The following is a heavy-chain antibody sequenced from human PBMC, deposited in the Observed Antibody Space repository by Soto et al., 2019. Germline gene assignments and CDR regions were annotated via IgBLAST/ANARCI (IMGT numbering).Heavy chain of an antibody. Sequence: QVQLVQSGAEVKKPGASVKVSCKASGYTFTGYYMHWVRQAPGQGLEWMGWINPNSDGTNYAQKFQGWVTMTRDTSISTAYMELSRLRSDDTAVYYCARAIVTAGYSSSWYPRDYYYGMDVWGQGTTVTVSS. D-gene: IGHD6-13*01. J-gene: IGHJ6*02. CDR3: ARAIVTAGYSSSWYPRDYYYGMDV. V-gene: IGHV1-2*04. CDR1: GYTFTGYY. CDR2: INPNSDGT.